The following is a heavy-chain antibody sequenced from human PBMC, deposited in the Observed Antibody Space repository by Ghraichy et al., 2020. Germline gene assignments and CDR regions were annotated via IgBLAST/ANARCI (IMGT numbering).Heavy chain of an antibody. J-gene: IGHJ4*02. Sequence: SLNISCAASGFTFDDYAMHWVRQAPGKGLEWVSGISWNSGSIGYADSVKGRFTISRDNAKNSLYLQMNSLRAEDTALYYCAKDYEGTANSFDYWGQGTQVTVSS. CDR2: ISWNSGSI. V-gene: IGHV3-9*01. D-gene: IGHD6-13*01. CDR3: AKDYEGTANSFDY. CDR1: GFTFDDYA.